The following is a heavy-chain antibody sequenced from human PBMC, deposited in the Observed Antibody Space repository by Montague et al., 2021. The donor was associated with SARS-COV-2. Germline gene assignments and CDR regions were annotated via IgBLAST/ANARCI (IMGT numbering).Heavy chain of an antibody. D-gene: IGHD3-10*01. J-gene: IGHJ6*02. CDR3: ASSGRAVPTSPYYYGMDV. Sequence: SETLSLTCAVSGGSISSSNWWSWVRQPPGKGLEWIGEIYHSGSTNYNPSLKSRVTITVDKSKNQLSLKLSSVTAADTAVYYCASSGRAVPTSPYYYGMDVWGQGTTVTVSS. CDR2: IYHSGST. CDR1: GGSISSSNW. V-gene: IGHV4-4*02.